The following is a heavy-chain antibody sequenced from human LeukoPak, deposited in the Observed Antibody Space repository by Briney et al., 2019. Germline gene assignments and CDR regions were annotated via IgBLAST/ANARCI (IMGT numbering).Heavy chain of an antibody. D-gene: IGHD3-10*01. J-gene: IGHJ4*02. V-gene: IGHV4-39*07. CDR3: ARVRYVLLWFGESHNLYYFDY. Sequence: SETLSLTCTVSGGSISSSSYYWGWIRQPPGKGLEWIGSIYYSGSTYYNPSLKSRVTISVDTSKNQLSLKLSSVTAADTAVYYCARVRYVLLWFGESHNLYYFDYWGQGTLVTVSS. CDR2: IYYSGST. CDR1: GGSISSSSYY.